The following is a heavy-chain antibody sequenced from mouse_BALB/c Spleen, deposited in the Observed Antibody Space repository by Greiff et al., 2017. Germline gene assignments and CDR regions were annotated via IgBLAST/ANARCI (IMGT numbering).Heavy chain of an antibody. J-gene: IGHJ4*01. CDR2: IDPANGNT. CDR3: ARFDGYPYYAMDY. CDR1: GFNIKDTY. V-gene: IGHV14-3*02. Sequence: EVQLQQSGAELVKPGASVKLSCTASGFNIKDTYMHWVKQRPEQGLEWIGRIDPANGNTKYDPKFQGKATITADTSSNTAYLQLSSLTSEDTAVYYCARFDGYPYYAMDYWGQGTSVTVSS. D-gene: IGHD2-3*01.